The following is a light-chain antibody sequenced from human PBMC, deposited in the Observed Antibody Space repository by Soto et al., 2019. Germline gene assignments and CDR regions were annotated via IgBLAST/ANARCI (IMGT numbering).Light chain of an antibody. CDR1: QSVSSSY. CDR3: QQYGSSPPYT. V-gene: IGKV3-20*01. J-gene: IGKJ2*01. CDR2: GAS. Sequence: EIVLTQSPGTLSLSPGERATLSCRASQSVSSSYLAWYQQKPGQAPRLLIYGASSRATGIPDRFSGSESGTDFTLTISRLEPEDFAFYYCQQYGSSPPYTFGQGTKLEIK.